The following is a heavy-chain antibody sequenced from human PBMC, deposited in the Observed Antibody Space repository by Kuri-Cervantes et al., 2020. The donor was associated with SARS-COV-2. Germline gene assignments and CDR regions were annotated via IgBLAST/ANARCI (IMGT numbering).Heavy chain of an antibody. D-gene: IGHD3-10*01. CDR2: IKSKTDGGTT. CDR1: GFTFSSYW. J-gene: IGHJ4*02. Sequence: GGSLRLSCAASGFTFSSYWMSWVRQAPGKGLEWVGRIKSKTDGGTTDYAAPVKGRFTISRDDSKNTLYLQMNSLKTEDTAVYYCTTDSKGADYYGSGSPPYFDYWGQGTLVTVSS. V-gene: IGHV3-15*01. CDR3: TTDSKGADYYGSGSPPYFDY.